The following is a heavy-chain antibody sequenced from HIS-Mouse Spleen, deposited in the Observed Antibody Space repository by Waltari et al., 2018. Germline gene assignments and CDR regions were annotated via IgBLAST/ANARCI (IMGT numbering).Heavy chain of an antibody. D-gene: IGHD6-13*01. Sequence: QVQLVQSGAEVKKPGASVKVSCKASGYTFTGYYMHWVRQATGQGREWGCRINPNSGGTNDAQKVQGRVTMTRDTSISTVYMELSRLRSDDTAVYYCARGRYSSSWYYFDYWGQGTLVTVSS. CDR3: ARGRYSSSWYYFDY. J-gene: IGHJ4*02. V-gene: IGHV1-2*02. CDR1: GYTFTGYY. CDR2: INPNSGGT.